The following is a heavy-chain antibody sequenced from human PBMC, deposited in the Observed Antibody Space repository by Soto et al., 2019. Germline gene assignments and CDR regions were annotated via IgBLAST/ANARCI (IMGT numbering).Heavy chain of an antibody. CDR3: ASPSHSEDIVVVPAAISQRYYGMDV. CDR2: INAGNGNT. J-gene: IGHJ6*02. CDR1: GYTFTSYA. Sequence: ASVRVSCKGSGYTFTSYAMHWVRQAPGQRLEWMGWINAGNGNTKYSQKFQGRVTITRDTSASTAYMELSSLRSEDTAVYYCASPSHSEDIVVVPAAISQRYYGMDVWGQGTTVTVSS. V-gene: IGHV1-3*01. D-gene: IGHD2-2*01.